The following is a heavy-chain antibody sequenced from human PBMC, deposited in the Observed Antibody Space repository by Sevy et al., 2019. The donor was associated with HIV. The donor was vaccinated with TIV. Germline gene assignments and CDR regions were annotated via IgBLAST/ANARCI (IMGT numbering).Heavy chain of an antibody. CDR2: IYLSGPT. D-gene: IGHD3-22*01. Sequence: GGSLRLSRSVSGLTVSSNFMSWVRQAPGKGLEWVSVIYLSGPTYYADSVKGRFTISRDNSKNTVYLQMNTLRAEDTAVYYCARGKHVSGYYGSFDYWGQGTLVTVSS. V-gene: IGHV3-53*01. CDR1: GLTVSSNF. J-gene: IGHJ4*02. CDR3: ARGKHVSGYYGSFDY.